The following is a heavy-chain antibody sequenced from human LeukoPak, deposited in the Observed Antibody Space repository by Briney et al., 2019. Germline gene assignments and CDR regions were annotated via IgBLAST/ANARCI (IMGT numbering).Heavy chain of an antibody. CDR1: GFTFSSYG. V-gene: IGHV3-30*03. Sequence: GGSLRLSCAASGFTFSSYGMHWVRQAPGKGLEWVAVISYDGSNKYYADSVKGRFTISRDNAKNSLYMQMNSLRDEDTAVYYCARALVADYDILTGYYTGGVGYWGQGTLVTVSS. CDR3: ARALVADYDILTGYYTGGVGY. CDR2: ISYDGSNK. D-gene: IGHD3-9*01. J-gene: IGHJ4*02.